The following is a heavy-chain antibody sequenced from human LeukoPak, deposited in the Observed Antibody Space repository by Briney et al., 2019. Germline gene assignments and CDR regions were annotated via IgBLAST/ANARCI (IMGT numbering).Heavy chain of an antibody. D-gene: IGHD5-18*01. CDR2: VVVGSGNT. CDR3: AAVPTLRGYNYVYCSGMDV. V-gene: IGHV1-58*01. J-gene: IGHJ6*02. Sequence: ASVKVSCKASGFTFTKSAVQWVRQARGQRLECIGWVVVGSGNTNYAQKFQQRVTITRDMSTSTAYMELSSLRSEDTAVYYCAAVPTLRGYNYVYCSGMDVWGQGTTVTVSS. CDR1: GFTFTKSA.